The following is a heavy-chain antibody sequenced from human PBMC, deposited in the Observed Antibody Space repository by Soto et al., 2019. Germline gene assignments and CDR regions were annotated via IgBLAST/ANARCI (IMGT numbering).Heavy chain of an antibody. CDR1: GFTFSDYY. Sequence: GGSLRLSCAASGFTFSDYYMIWIRQAPGKGLEWVSYISISSSYTNYADSVKGRFTISRDNAKNSLYLQMNSLRAEDTAVYYCARDGITGTTMVGYWGQGTLVTVPQ. D-gene: IGHD1-20*01. J-gene: IGHJ4*02. CDR3: ARDGITGTTMVGY. V-gene: IGHV3-11*06. CDR2: ISISSSYT.